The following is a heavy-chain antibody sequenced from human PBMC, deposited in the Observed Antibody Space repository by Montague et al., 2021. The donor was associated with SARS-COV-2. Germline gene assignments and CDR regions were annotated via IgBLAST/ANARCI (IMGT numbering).Heavy chain of an antibody. D-gene: IGHD3-9*01. V-gene: IGHV3-21*01. CDR2: ISSSSSYI. J-gene: IGHJ4*02. CDR1: GFTFSSYS. Sequence: SLRLSCAASGFTFSSYSMNWVRQAPGKGLEWVSSISSSSSYIYYADSVKGRFTISRDNAKNSLYLQMNSLRAEDTAVYYCASDAHYDILTGYFGYWGQGTLVTVSS. CDR3: ASDAHYDILTGYFGY.